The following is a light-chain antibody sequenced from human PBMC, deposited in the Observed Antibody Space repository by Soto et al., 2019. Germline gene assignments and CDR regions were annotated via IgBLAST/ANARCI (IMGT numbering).Light chain of an antibody. V-gene: IGKV1-39*01. CDR1: QGIGTY. J-gene: IGKJ4*01. CDR2: SSS. CDR3: QQTYGSPVT. Sequence: DIQRTQSPSSLSAFVGARVTISCRASQGIGTYLHWYQQKPGRAPKLLISSSSTLQTRVPSRFRGSGSGADFALTITSLQPEDFATYFCQQTYGSPVTFGGGTRVE.